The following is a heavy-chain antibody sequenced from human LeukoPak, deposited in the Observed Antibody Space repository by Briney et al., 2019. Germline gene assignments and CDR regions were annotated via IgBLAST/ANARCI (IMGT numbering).Heavy chain of an antibody. Sequence: ASVKVSCKASGGTFSSYAISWVRQAPGQGLEWMGRIIPIFGTANYAQKFQGRVTITTDESTSTAYMELSSLRSEDTAVYYCARAGNYYGLGSYRYWGQGTLVTVSS. V-gene: IGHV1-69*05. CDR2: IIPIFGTA. CDR3: ARAGNYYGLGSYRY. D-gene: IGHD3-10*01. CDR1: GGTFSSYA. J-gene: IGHJ4*02.